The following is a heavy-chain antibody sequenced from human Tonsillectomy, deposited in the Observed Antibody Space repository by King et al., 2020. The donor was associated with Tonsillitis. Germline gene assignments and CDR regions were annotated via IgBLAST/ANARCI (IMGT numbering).Heavy chain of an antibody. CDR2: IDPTDSYT. CDR3: ARHGXXXXXXXXGXXI. J-gene: IGHJ3*02. CDR1: GYSFTSNW. Sequence: VQLVESGAEVKKPGESLTISCTGSGYSFTSNWISWVRQMPGKXLEWMGRIDPTDSYTNYXPSXXVTXSAXXSISTAYLXWSSLKASDTAMTYCARHGXXXXXXXXGXXIWGXXXMVTVXS. V-gene: IGHV5-10-1*03.